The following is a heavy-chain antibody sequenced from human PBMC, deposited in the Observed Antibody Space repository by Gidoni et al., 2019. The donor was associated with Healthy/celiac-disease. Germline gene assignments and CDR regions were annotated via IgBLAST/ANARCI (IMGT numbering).Heavy chain of an antibody. CDR1: GFTVSSNY. Sequence: EVQLVESGGGLIQPGGSLRLSCAASGFTVSSNYMGWVRQAPGKGLGWVSVSDSDGSTYYADSVKGRCTITRDNYKNKLYLQMNSLRAEDAAVDYCARGGGSGRGSHMDVWGKGTTVTVSS. D-gene: IGHD2-15*01. CDR2: SDSDGST. CDR3: ARGGGSGRGSHMDV. J-gene: IGHJ6*03. V-gene: IGHV3-53*01.